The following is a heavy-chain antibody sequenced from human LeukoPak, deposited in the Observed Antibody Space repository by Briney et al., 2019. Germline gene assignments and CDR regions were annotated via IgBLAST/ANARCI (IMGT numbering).Heavy chain of an antibody. D-gene: IGHD4-17*01. CDR1: DGSISSGSYY. V-gene: IGHV4-61*02. Sequence: SQTLSLTCTVSDGSISSGSYYWSWIRQPAGKGLEWFGRIYTSGSTNYNPSLKSRVTISVDTSKNQFSLKLSSVTAADTAVYYRARELYDYAYYYYYMDVWGKGTTVTVSS. CDR2: IYTSGST. J-gene: IGHJ6*03. CDR3: ARELYDYAYYYYYMDV.